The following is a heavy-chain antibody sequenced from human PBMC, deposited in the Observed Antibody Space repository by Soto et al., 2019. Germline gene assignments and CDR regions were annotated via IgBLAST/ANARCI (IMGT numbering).Heavy chain of an antibody. D-gene: IGHD6-25*01. CDR3: ARRKERSGPYYLDL. CDR1: GFTFITYD. V-gene: IGHV1-8*01. CDR2: MNPNNGNA. J-gene: IGHJ4*02. Sequence: ASVKVSCKASGFTFITYDFSWVRQAAGQGLEWVGWMNPNNGNAGFAQKFRGRINMTRNTSISTAYLELSSLRSDDSAVYFCARRKERSGPYYLDLWGQGTQVNVSS.